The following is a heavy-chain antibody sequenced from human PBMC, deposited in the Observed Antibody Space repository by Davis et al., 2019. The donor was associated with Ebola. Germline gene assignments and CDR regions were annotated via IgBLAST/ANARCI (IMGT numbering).Heavy chain of an antibody. D-gene: IGHD4-23*01. CDR2: ISSSASYK. CDR1: GFTFSVYY. CDR3: ARGPSTGNSFTY. Sequence: GESLKISCAASGFTFSVYYMSWIRQAPGKGPEWVSSISSSASYKNYADSVKGRFTISRDDAKKSLYLQMDSLRAEDTAVYYCARGPSTGNSFTYWGQGTLVTVSS. V-gene: IGHV3-11*06. J-gene: IGHJ4*02.